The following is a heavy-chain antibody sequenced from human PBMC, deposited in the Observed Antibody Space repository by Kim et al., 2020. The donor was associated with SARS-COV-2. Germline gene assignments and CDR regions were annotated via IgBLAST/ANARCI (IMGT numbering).Heavy chain of an antibody. CDR1: GFTFSSYG. D-gene: IGHD5-12*01. CDR2: ISYDGSNK. Sequence: GGSLRLSCAASGFTFSSYGMHWVRQAPGKGLEWVAVISYDGSNKYYADSVKGRFTISRDNSKNTLYLQMNSLRAEDTAVYYCARDFPNVESYSGYDYVSTVTTFLLDYWGQGTLVTVSS. CDR3: ARDFPNVESYSGYDYVSTVTTFLLDY. J-gene: IGHJ4*02. V-gene: IGHV3-33*05.